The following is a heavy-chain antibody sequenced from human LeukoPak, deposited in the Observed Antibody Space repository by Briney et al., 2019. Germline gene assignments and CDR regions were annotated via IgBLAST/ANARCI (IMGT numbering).Heavy chain of an antibody. Sequence: SETLSLTCTVSNGSMNSGGYYWSWIRQHPGKGLEWIGSIYYCGNTYYNPSLKSRVIISVDTSKNQFSLKMSSVTAADTAVYYCARGSGYFDSRGTVSWFDPWGQGTLVTVSS. D-gene: IGHD3-22*01. CDR2: IYYCGNT. CDR3: ARGSGYFDSRGTVSWFDP. V-gene: IGHV4-31*03. J-gene: IGHJ5*02. CDR1: NGSMNSGGYY.